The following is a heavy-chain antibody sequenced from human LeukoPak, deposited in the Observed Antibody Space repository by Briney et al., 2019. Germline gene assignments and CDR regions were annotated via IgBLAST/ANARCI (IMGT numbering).Heavy chain of an antibody. D-gene: IGHD3-10*01. V-gene: IGHV4-31*03. J-gene: IGHJ4*02. CDR3: ARDFYFGESSFDY. CDR2: IYYSGST. CDR1: GGSISSGGYF. Sequence: SETLSLTCTVPGGSISSGGYFWSWIRQHPGKGLEWIGHIYYSGSTYYNPSLKRRVTISMDTSKNQFSLKLSSVTAADTAVYYCARDFYFGESSFDYWGQGTLVTVSS.